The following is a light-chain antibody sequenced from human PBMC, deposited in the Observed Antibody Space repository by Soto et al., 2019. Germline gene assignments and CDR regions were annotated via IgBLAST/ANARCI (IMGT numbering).Light chain of an antibody. J-gene: IGLJ1*01. CDR3: SLYTSSSSYV. V-gene: IGLV2-14*01. CDR1: SSDVGGYNY. Sequence: QSALTQPASVSGSPGQSITISCTGTSSDVGGYNYVSWYQQHPGKAPKLMIYDVSNRPSGVSNRFSGSKSGNTASLTISGLQAEDEADYDFSLYTSSSSYVVGTGTKLTVL. CDR2: DVS.